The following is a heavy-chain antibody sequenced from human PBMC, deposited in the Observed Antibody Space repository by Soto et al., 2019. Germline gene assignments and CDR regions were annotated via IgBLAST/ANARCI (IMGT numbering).Heavy chain of an antibody. CDR1: GGNIRSGGYS. CDR2: IYHSGST. CDR3: ARAVAIVAVGP. V-gene: IGHV4-61*08. Sequence: SETQSLTSTVSGGNIRSGGYSWSWIRQPPGKGLEWIGYIYHSGSTNYNPSLKSRVTISVDTSKNQFSLKLSSVTAADTAVYYCARAVAIVAVGPWGQGTLVTVSS. J-gene: IGHJ5*02. D-gene: IGHD5-12*01.